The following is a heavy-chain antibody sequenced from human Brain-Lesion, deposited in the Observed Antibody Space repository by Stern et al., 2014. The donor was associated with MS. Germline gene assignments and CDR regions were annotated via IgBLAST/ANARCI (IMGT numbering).Heavy chain of an antibody. V-gene: IGHV4-39*01. CDR3: AKLWLGELPESPFDY. D-gene: IGHD3-10*01. CDR2: IYYRGST. J-gene: IGHJ4*02. Sequence: QLQLQESGPGLVKPSETLSLTCTVSGGSISSSSYYWGWVRQPPGKGLEWIGSIYYRGSTYYNPSLKSRVTIPMDTPKNQFSLRLSSVTAADTAVYFCAKLWLGELPESPFDYWGQGTLVTVSS. CDR1: GGSISSSSYY.